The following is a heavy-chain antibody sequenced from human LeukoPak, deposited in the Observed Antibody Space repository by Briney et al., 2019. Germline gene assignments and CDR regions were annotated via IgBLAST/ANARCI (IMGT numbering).Heavy chain of an antibody. CDR2: ISPYNGNT. D-gene: IGHD3-10*01. Sequence: GDSVKVSCKPSGYTFARYGVSWVRQAPGQGLEWMAWISPYNGNTNYAQKLQGRVTLTTDTSTSTAYMELRSLRSDDTAVYYCARHYYGSGTYYHFDSWGRGTLVTVTS. J-gene: IGHJ4*02. V-gene: IGHV1-18*01. CDR1: GYTFARYG. CDR3: ARHYYGSGTYYHFDS.